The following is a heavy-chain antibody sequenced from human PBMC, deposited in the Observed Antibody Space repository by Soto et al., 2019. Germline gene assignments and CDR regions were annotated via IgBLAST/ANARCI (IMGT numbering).Heavy chain of an antibody. V-gene: IGHV1-69*13. CDR1: GGTFSSYA. D-gene: IGHD3-3*01. J-gene: IGHJ6*02. CDR2: IIPIFGTA. CDR3: ESPVLRFLEWLSPDYYYYAMDV. Sequence: SSVKVSCKASGGTFSSYAISWVRQAPGQGLEWMGGIIPIFGTANYAQKFQGRVTITADESTSTAYMELSSLRSEDTAVYYCESPVLRFLEWLSPDYYYYAMDVWGQGTTVTVSS.